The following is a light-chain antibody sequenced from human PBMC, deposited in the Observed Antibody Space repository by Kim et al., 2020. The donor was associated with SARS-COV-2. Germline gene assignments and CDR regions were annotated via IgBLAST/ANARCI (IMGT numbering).Light chain of an antibody. CDR2: AAS. V-gene: IGKV1-39*01. J-gene: IGKJ2*01. Sequence: SASVGDRVTITCRTSQTIDTYLNWFQQKPGKAPNLLIYAASNLQSGVPSRFSGSGSGTHFTLVISSLQPEDVATYYCQQSYSTPYTFGQGTKLAIK. CDR3: QQSYSTPYT. CDR1: QTIDTY.